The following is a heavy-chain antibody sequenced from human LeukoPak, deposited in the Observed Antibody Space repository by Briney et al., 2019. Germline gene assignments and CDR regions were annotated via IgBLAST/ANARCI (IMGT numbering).Heavy chain of an antibody. CDR3: ARGPPSGATRFDY. V-gene: IGHV4-59*10. D-gene: IGHD1-26*01. Sequence: SETLSLTCAVYGGSFSGYYWSWIRQPAGKGLEWIGRVYTSGSTHYNPSLKSRVTMSVDTSKNQFSLKLSSVTAADTAVYYCARGPPSGATRFDYWGQGTLVTVSS. CDR2: VYTSGST. CDR1: GGSFSGYY. J-gene: IGHJ4*02.